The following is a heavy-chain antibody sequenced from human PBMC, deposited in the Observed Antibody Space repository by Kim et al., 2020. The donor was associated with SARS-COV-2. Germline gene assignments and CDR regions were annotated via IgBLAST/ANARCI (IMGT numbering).Heavy chain of an antibody. V-gene: IGHV4-34*01. CDR3: ARSRYYGSGSYFCFF. D-gene: IGHD3-10*01. CDR1: GGSFSGYY. CDR2: INHSGST. Sequence: SETLSLTCAVYGGSFSGYYWSWIRQPPGKGLEWIGEINHSGSTNYNPSLKSRVTISVDTAKNQFSLKLSSVTAADTAVYYCARSRYYGSGSYFCFFWGQGTLVTVSS. J-gene: IGHJ4*02.